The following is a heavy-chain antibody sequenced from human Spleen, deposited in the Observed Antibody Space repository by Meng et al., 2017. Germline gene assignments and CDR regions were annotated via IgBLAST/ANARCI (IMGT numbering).Heavy chain of an antibody. J-gene: IGHJ4*02. CDR2: MKEDGSEK. V-gene: IGHV3-7*01. CDR1: GLTFSRYW. D-gene: IGHD6-19*01. CDR3: ATSAGY. Sequence: GESLKISCAASGLTFSRYWMRWVRQAPGKGLEWVANMKEDGSEKYYEDSVKGRFTVSRDNAKNSVYLQMNSLRAEDTAVYYCATSAGYWGQGTLVTVSS.